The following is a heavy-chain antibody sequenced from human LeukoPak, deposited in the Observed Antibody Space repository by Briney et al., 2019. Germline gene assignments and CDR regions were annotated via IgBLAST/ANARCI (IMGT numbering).Heavy chain of an antibody. D-gene: IGHD3-9*01. Sequence: GGSLRLSCAASGFTFSSYGMSWVRQAPGKGLEWVSAISGSGGSTYYADSVKGRFTISRDNSKNTLYLQMNSLRAEDTAVYYCAKVYYDILTGYPEAANWFDPWGQGTLVTVPS. V-gene: IGHV3-23*01. J-gene: IGHJ5*02. CDR1: GFTFSSYG. CDR3: AKVYYDILTGYPEAANWFDP. CDR2: ISGSGGST.